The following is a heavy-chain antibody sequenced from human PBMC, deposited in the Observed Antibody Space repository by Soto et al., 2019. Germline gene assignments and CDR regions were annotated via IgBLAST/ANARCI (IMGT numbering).Heavy chain of an antibody. V-gene: IGHV3-23*01. D-gene: IGHD3-10*02. CDR3: SRRRHTRCSLGLGIPAEPLSDL. CDR2: ISGSGGST. J-gene: IGHJ2*01. Sequence: GKGLEWVSAISGSGGSTYYADSVKGRFTISRDNSKSTLYLQMNSLRAEDTAFFFSSRRRHTRCSLGLGIPAEPLSDL.